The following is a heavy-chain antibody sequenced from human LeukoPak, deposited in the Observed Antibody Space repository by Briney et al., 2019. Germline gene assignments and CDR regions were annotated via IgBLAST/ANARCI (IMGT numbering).Heavy chain of an antibody. CDR2: IYYSGST. CDR1: GGSISSGDYY. J-gene: IGHJ4*02. Sequence: PSETLSLTCTVSGGSISSGDYYWSWIRQPPGKGLEWIGYIYYSGSTYYNPSLKSRVTLSVDTSKNQFSLKLSSVTAADTAVYYCARSREGDYGVPFDYWDQGTLVTVSS. V-gene: IGHV4-30-4*01. CDR3: ARSREGDYGVPFDY. D-gene: IGHD4-17*01.